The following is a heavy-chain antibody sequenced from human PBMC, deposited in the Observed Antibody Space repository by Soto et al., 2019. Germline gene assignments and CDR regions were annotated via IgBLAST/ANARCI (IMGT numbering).Heavy chain of an antibody. V-gene: IGHV4-39*01. CDR2: IYYSGST. Sequence: SETLSLTCTVSGGSISSSSYYWGWIRQPPGKGLEWIGSIYYSGSTYYNPSLKSRVTISVDTSKNQFSLKLSSVTAADTAVYYCAMGRDIVVVVAATVLLPSDDAFDIWGQGTMVTVSS. CDR1: GGSISSSSYY. CDR3: AMGRDIVVVVAATVLLPSDDAFDI. J-gene: IGHJ3*02. D-gene: IGHD2-15*01.